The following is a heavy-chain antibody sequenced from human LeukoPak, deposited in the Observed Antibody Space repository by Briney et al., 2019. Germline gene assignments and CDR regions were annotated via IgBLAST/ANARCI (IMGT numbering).Heavy chain of an antibody. V-gene: IGHV1-18*01. CDR3: ARVGITLLWLATNDY. J-gene: IGHJ4*02. Sequence: ASVKVSCKTSGYTFTSYGITWVRQAPGQGLEWMGWISGYNGNTKHAQKFQGRVTMSTDTSTSTAYMELRSLRSDDTAVYYCARVGITLLWLATNDYWGQGTLVPVSS. D-gene: IGHD2-2*01. CDR1: GYTFTSYG. CDR2: ISGYNGNT.